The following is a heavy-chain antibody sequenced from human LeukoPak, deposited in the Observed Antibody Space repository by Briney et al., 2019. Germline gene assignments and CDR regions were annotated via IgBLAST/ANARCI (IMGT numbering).Heavy chain of an antibody. CDR3: ARVYSSYGLRRYFDY. Sequence: SETLSLTCTVSGGSIGSSSYYWGWIRQPPGKGLEWIGSIYYSGSTYYNPSLKSRVTISVDTSKNQFSLKLSSVTAADTAVYYCARVYSSYGLRRYFDYWGQGTLVTVSS. CDR2: IYYSGST. V-gene: IGHV4-39*01. D-gene: IGHD6-6*01. CDR1: GGSIGSSSYY. J-gene: IGHJ4*02.